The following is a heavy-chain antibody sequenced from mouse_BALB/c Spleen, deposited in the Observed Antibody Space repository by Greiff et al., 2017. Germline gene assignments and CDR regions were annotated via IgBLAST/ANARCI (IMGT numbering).Heavy chain of an antibody. D-gene: IGHD2-4*01. CDR3: ARNDDYDWYFDV. V-gene: IGHV2-2*02. Sequence: VHLVESGPGLVQPSQSLSITCTVSGFSLTSYGVHWVRQSPGKGLEWLGVIWSGGSTDYNAAFISRLSISKDNSKSQVFFKMNSLQANDTAIYYCARNDDYDWYFDVWGAGTTVTVSS. CDR1: GFSLTSYG. CDR2: IWSGGST. J-gene: IGHJ1*01.